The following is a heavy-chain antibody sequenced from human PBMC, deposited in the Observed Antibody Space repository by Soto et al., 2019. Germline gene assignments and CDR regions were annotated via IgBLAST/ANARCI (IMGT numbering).Heavy chain of an antibody. D-gene: IGHD3-16*01. J-gene: IGHJ5*02. Sequence: EVQLLESGGGLVQPGGSLRLSCAVSGFTPSDYAMSWVRQAPGGGLEWVSSVTRGGTTYYADSVKGRFTISRDNSKNTLYLQMNGLRAEDRGIYYCVKGTYTITPWGQGTLVSVSS. CDR2: VTRGGTT. CDR1: GFTPSDYA. V-gene: IGHV3-23*01. CDR3: VKGTYTITP.